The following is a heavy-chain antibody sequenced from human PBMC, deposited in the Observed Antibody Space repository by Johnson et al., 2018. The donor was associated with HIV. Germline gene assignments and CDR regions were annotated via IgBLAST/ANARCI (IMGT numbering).Heavy chain of an antibody. D-gene: IGHD1-26*01. CDR3: ARVRGWERAFDI. CDR2: IKQDGSEK. J-gene: IGHJ3*02. CDR1: GFTFRSYW. Sequence: VQLVESGGGLVQPGGSQRLSCAASGFTFRSYWMSWVRQAPGKGLEWVVNIKQDGSEKYYVDSVKGRFTISRDNAKNSLYLQMNSLRAEDTAVYYCARVRGWERAFDIWGQGTMVTVSS. V-gene: IGHV3-7*01.